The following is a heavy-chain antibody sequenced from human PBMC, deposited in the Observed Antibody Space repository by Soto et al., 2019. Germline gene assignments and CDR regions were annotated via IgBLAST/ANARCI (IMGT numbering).Heavy chain of an antibody. J-gene: IGHJ4*02. CDR3: ARTGESYGSGTLRDY. V-gene: IGHV4-39*01. Sequence: PSETLSLTCTVSGGSISSSSYYWGWIRQPPGKGLEWIGSIYYSGSTYYNPSLKSRVTISVDTSKNQFSLKLSSVTAADTAVYYCARTGESYGSGTLRDYWGQGTLVTVSS. CDR1: GGSISSSSYY. CDR2: IYYSGST. D-gene: IGHD3-10*01.